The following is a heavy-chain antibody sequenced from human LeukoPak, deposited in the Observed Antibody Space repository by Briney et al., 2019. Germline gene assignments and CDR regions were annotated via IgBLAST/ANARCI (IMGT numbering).Heavy chain of an antibody. J-gene: IGHJ3*02. CDR3: ASDGLTGINYFDN. V-gene: IGHV1-2*02. CDR1: GYTFTGYY. Sequence: ASVKVSCKASGYTFTGYYMHWVRQAPGQGLEWMGWINPNSGGTNYARKLQGRVTMTRATSISTAYMELSRLKSDARAVYYYASDGLTGINYFDNWGQGTMVTVSS. D-gene: IGHD5-24*01. CDR2: INPNSGGT.